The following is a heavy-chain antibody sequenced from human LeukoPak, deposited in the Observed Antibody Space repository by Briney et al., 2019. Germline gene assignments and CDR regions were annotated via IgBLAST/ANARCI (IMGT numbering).Heavy chain of an antibody. CDR3: ARARGKSGPDDY. CDR2: IYYSGST. Sequence: PSETLSLTCTVSGGSISSYYWSWIRQPPGKGLEWIGYIYYSGSTNYNPSLKSRVTMSVDTSKNQFSLKLSSVTAADTAVYYCARARGKSGPDDYWGQGTLVTVSS. V-gene: IGHV4-59*12. D-gene: IGHD3-10*01. CDR1: GGSISSYY. J-gene: IGHJ4*02.